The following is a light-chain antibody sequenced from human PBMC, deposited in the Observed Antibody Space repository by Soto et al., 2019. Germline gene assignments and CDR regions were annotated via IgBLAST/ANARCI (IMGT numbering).Light chain of an antibody. Sequence: AIQMTQSPSSLSASVGDTITITCRASRGIENDLSWYQQKPGKAPNLLIYTASNLQSGVPSRFSGSRSGTEFTLTVSNLQPEDFASYYCLQDHDDSWTFGQGTKVDVK. V-gene: IGKV1-6*01. CDR2: TAS. J-gene: IGKJ1*01. CDR3: LQDHDDSWT. CDR1: RGIEND.